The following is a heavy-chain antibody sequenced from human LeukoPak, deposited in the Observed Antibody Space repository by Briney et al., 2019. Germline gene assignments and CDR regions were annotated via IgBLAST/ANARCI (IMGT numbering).Heavy chain of an antibody. D-gene: IGHD1-7*01. CDR1: GGSISSGGYY. J-gene: IGHJ1*01. V-gene: IGHV4-31*03. Sequence: NSSETLSLTCTVSGGSISSGGYYWSWIRQHPGKGLEWIGYIYYSGSTYYNPSLKSRVTISVDTSKNQFSLKLSSVTAADTAVYYCARAGVPPGSGGTTTEYFQHWGQGTLVTVSS. CDR2: IYYSGST. CDR3: ARAGVPPGSGGTTTEYFQH.